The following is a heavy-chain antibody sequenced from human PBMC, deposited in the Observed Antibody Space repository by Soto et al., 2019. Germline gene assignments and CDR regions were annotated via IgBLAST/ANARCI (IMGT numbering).Heavy chain of an antibody. J-gene: IGHJ4*02. CDR2: IYYSGST. Sequence: PSETLSLTCTVSGGSISSGDYYWSWIRQPPGKGLEWIGYIYYSGSTYYNPSLKSRVTISVDTSKNQFSLKLSSVTAADTAVYYCASDLVRRYSSGWSFDYWGQGTLVTVSS. CDR1: GGSISSGDYY. CDR3: ASDLVRRYSSGWSFDY. V-gene: IGHV4-30-4*01. D-gene: IGHD6-19*01.